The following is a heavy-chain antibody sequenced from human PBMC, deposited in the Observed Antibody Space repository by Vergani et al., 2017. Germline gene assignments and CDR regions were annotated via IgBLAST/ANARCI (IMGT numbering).Heavy chain of an antibody. J-gene: IGHJ3*02. CDR3: ARRGAFDI. CDR1: GGSISSYY. CDR2: IYYSGST. V-gene: IGHV4-59*01. Sequence: QVQLQESGPGLVKPSETLSLTCTVSGGSISSYYWSWIRQPPGKGLEWIGYIYYSGSTNYNPSLKSRVTISVDTSKNQFSLKLSSVTAADTAVYYCARRGAFDIWGQGTMVTVSS.